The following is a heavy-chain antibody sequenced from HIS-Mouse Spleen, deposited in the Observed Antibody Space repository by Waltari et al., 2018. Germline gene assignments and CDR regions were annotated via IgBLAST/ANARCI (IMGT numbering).Heavy chain of an antibody. J-gene: IGHJ3*02. CDR1: GYTFTVYY. V-gene: IGHV1-2*02. CDR3: ARDRSSSWYAFDI. CDR2: INPNSGGT. D-gene: IGHD6-13*01. Sequence: QVQLVQSGAEVKKPGASVKVSCKASGYTFTVYYMHWVRQAPGQGLGWMGWINPNSGGTNYAQKFQGRVTMTRDTSISTAYMELSRLRSDDTAVYYCARDRSSSWYAFDIWGQGTMVTVSS.